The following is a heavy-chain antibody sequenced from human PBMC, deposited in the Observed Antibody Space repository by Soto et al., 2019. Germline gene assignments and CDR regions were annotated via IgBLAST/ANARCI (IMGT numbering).Heavy chain of an antibody. V-gene: IGHV1-18*01. CDR3: ARGHIVVVTAIHYNWFDP. CDR1: GYTFTSYG. D-gene: IGHD2-21*02. J-gene: IGHJ5*02. CDR2: ISAYNGNT. Sequence: ASVKVSCKASGYTFTSYGISWVRQAPGQGLEWMGWISAYNGNTNYAQKLQGRVTMTTDTSTSTAYMELRSLRSDDTAVYYCARGHIVVVTAIHYNWFDPWGQGTLVTVSS.